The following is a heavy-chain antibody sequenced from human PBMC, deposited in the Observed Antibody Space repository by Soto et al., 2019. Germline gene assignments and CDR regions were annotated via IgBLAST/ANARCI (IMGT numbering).Heavy chain of an antibody. CDR3: ARGGDMGDYQGPTRLVLRATFDY. CDR2: INHSGST. CDR1: GGSFSGYY. V-gene: IGHV4-34*01. J-gene: IGHJ4*02. Sequence: SETLSLTCAVYGGSFSGYYWSWIRQPPGKGLEWIGEINHSGSTNYNPSLKSRVTISVDTSKNQFSLKLSSVTAADTAVYYCARGGDMGDYQGPTRLVLRATFDYWGQGTLVTVSS. D-gene: IGHD4-17*01.